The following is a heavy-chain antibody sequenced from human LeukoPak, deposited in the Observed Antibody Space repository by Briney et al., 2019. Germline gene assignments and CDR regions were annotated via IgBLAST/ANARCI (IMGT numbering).Heavy chain of an antibody. CDR1: GYTFTSYY. Sequence: ASVKVSCKASGYTFTSYYMHWVRQAPGQGLECMGIINPSGGSTSYAQKFQGRVTMTRDTSTSTVYMELSSLRSEDTAVYYCARDLTIFGVVIGFDYWGQGTLVTVSS. CDR3: ARDLTIFGVVIGFDY. D-gene: IGHD3-3*01. CDR2: INPSGGST. J-gene: IGHJ4*02. V-gene: IGHV1-46*01.